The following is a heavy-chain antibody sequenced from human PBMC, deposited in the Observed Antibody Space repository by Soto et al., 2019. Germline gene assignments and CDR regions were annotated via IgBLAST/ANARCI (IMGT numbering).Heavy chain of an antibody. D-gene: IGHD3-10*01. V-gene: IGHV1-69*01. CDR3: ADGFGDDEYDAFDI. CDR1: GGTFSSYA. CDR2: IIPIFGTA. J-gene: IGHJ3*02. Sequence: QVQLVQSGAEVKKPGSSVKVSCKASGGTFSSYAISWVRQAPGQGLEWMGGIIPIFGTANYAQKFQGIVTITAEESTSTAYMELSSLRSEDTAVYYCADGFGDDEYDAFDIWGQGTMVTVSS.